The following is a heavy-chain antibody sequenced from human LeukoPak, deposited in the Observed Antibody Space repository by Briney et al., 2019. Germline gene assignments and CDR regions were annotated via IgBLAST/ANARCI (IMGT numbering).Heavy chain of an antibody. CDR3: ASTILNSPFYCMDV. D-gene: IGHD3-3*01. CDR2: VYPSGRN. J-gene: IGHJ6*03. CDR1: GGSISNYY. Sequence: SETLSLTCTVTGGSISNYYWSRIRQPAGKGLEWIGRVYPSGRNNYNPSLKSRVTMSVDTSKNQFSLKLSSVTAADTAVYDCASTILNSPFYCMDVWGKGTTVTVSS. V-gene: IGHV4-4*07.